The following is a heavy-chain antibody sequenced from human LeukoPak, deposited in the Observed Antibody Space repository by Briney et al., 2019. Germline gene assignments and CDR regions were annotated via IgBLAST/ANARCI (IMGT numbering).Heavy chain of an antibody. D-gene: IGHD5-24*01. CDR1: GFTFSSYS. CDR2: ISSSSSYI. CDR3: ARDNRLEMTIILTAIISYYYYYMDV. Sequence: PGGSLRLSCAASGFTFSSYSMNWVRQAPGKGLEWVSSISSSSSYIYYADSVKGRFTISRDNAKNSLYLQMNSLRAEDTAWYYCARDNRLEMTIILTAIISYYYYYMDVWGKGTTVTVSS. J-gene: IGHJ6*03. V-gene: IGHV3-21*01.